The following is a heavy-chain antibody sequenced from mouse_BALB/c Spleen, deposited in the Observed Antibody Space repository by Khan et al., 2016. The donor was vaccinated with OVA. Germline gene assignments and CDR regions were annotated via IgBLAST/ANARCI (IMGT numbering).Heavy chain of an antibody. CDR1: GDSITSGY. V-gene: IGHV3-8*02. D-gene: IGHD2-1*01. J-gene: IGHJ1*01. CDR2: IGYSGST. CDR3: ARWGNPRGYFDV. Sequence: EVQLQESGPSLVKPSQTLSLTCSVTGDSITSGYWNWIRKFPGNKVEYMGYIGYSGSTYYNPSLKSRISITRDTSKNQCYLQLNSVTTEDTATYDCARWGNPRGYFDVGGAGTTVTVAA.